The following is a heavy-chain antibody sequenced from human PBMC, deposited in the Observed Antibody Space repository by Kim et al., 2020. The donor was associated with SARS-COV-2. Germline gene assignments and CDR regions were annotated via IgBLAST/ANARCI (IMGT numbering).Heavy chain of an antibody. J-gene: IGHJ4*02. D-gene: IGHD3-16*01. V-gene: IGHV4-59*13. CDR2: IYYSGST. CDR3: ARELDTFGGVGY. CDR1: GGSISSYY. Sequence: SETLSLTCTVSGGSISSYYWSWIRQPPGKGLEWIGYIYYSGSTNYNPSLKSRVTISVDTSKNQFSLKLSSVTAADTAVYYCARELDTFGGVGYWGQGTLVTVSS.